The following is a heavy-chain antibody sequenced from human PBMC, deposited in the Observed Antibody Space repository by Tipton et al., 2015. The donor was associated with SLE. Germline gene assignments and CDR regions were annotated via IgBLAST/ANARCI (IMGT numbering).Heavy chain of an antibody. CDR1: GGSIDSGGFY. J-gene: IGHJ4*02. V-gene: IGHV4-31*02. D-gene: IGHD1-14*01. CDR3: ARENRNSFDS. Sequence: LRLSCTVSGGSIDSGGFYLTLVRPHPGKGLEGIGYSFYSEHSNPFLESRVTISVDTSSNEFSLKVKSVTAADTAVYYCARENRNSFDSWGQGTLVTVSS. CDR2: SFYSE.